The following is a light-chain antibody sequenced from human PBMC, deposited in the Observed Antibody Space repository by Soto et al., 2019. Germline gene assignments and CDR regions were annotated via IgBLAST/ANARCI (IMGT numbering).Light chain of an antibody. CDR2: DVS. J-gene: IGKJ1*01. V-gene: IGKV3-20*01. Sequence: EIVLTQSPGTLSLSPGERATLYCRASQSVPSNFLAWYQQRPGQAPTLLIYDVSRSAAGIPDMFSGSGSGTDFTITISRLEPEDFAVYYCQPYDSSWTFGQGTKVEIK. CDR3: QPYDSSWT. CDR1: QSVPSNF.